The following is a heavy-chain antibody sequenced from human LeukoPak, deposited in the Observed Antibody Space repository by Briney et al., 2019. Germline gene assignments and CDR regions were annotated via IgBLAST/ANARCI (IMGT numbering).Heavy chain of an antibody. Sequence: SETLSLTCAVYGGSFSGYYWSWIRQPPGKGLEWIGEINHSGSTNYNPSLKSRVTISVDTSKNQFSLKLSSVTAADTAVYYCARGGYCSSTSCYYFDCWGQGTLVTVSS. CDR2: INHSGST. CDR1: GGSFSGYY. V-gene: IGHV4-34*01. CDR3: ARGGYCSSTSCYYFDC. D-gene: IGHD2-2*01. J-gene: IGHJ4*02.